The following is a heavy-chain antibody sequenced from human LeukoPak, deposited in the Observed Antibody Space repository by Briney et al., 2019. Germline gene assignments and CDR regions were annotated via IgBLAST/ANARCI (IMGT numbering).Heavy chain of an antibody. D-gene: IGHD5-18*01. J-gene: IGHJ6*03. V-gene: IGHV4-34*01. Sequence: SETLSLTCAVYGGSFSDYSWSWIRQPPGKGLEWIGEINPSGGTNHNPSLMSRVSMSVDTSKNQISLRVSSVTAADTAVYYCARVGYSYSINDWSRTGLGAYPTKYYYMDVWGKGTTVTVSS. CDR2: INPSGGT. CDR3: ARVGYSYSINDWSRTGLGAYPTKYYYMDV. CDR1: GGSFSDYS.